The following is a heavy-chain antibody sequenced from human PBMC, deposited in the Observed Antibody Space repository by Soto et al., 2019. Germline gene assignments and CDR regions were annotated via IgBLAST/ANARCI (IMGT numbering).Heavy chain of an antibody. J-gene: IGHJ5*02. Sequence: PGESLKISCTGFGYTFTTFWISWVRQMPWRGLEWMGRIDPRDSYTNYSPSFQGHVTISVDKSISTAYLQWGSLKASDTAMYYCARLYCSSSTCDSWFDPWGQGTLVTVSS. CDR3: ARLYCSSSTCDSWFDP. CDR1: GYTFTTFW. CDR2: IDPRDSYT. D-gene: IGHD2-2*01. V-gene: IGHV5-10-1*01.